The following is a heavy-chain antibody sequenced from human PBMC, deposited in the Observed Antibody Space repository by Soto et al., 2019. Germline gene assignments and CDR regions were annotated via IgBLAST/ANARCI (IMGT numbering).Heavy chain of an antibody. CDR3: ARRRYTGSYFDY. V-gene: IGHV2-5*01. D-gene: IGHD1-26*01. CDR1: GFSLTTNGVG. CDR2: IYWNDDK. Sequence: QVSLKESGPTLVSPTQTLTLTCTFSGFSLTTNGVGVGWIRQPPGKALEWLAVIYWNDDKRWPPSLRSRLTITKDTSKNQVVLTMTNMDPVDTATYYCARRRYTGSYFDYWGQGTLVTVSS. J-gene: IGHJ4*02.